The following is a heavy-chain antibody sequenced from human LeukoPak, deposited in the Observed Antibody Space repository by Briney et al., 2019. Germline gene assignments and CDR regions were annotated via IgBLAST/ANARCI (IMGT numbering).Heavy chain of an antibody. D-gene: IGHD3-10*01. CDR1: GFTFSSYG. V-gene: IGHV3-30*03. CDR3: ARGLPPRTPYYYGSGSYPLSGWFDP. Sequence: GGSLRLSCAASGFTFSSYGMHWVRQAPGKGLGWVAVISYDGSNKYYADSVKGRFTISRDNSKNTLYLQMNSLRAEDTAVYYCARGLPPRTPYYYGSGSYPLSGWFDPWGQGTLVTVSS. J-gene: IGHJ5*02. CDR2: ISYDGSNK.